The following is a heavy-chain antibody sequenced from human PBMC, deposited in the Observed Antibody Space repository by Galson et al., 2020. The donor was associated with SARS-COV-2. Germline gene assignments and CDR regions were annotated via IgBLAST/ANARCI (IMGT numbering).Heavy chain of an antibody. CDR3: AREIVTAMVIGDGMDV. CDR1: GGSVSSGSYY. J-gene: IGHJ6*02. Sequence: SETLSLTCTVSGGSVSSGSYYWSWIRQPPGKGLEWIGYIYYSGSTNYNPSLKSRVTISVDTSKNQFSLKLSSVTAADTAVYYCAREIVTAMVIGDGMDVWSQGTTVTVSS. CDR2: IYYSGST. V-gene: IGHV4-61*01. D-gene: IGHD5-18*01.